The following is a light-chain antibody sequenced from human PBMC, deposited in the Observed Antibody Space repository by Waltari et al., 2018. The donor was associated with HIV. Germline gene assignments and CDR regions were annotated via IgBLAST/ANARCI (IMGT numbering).Light chain of an antibody. J-gene: IGKJ1*01. CDR2: GAS. CDR3: QQYGISPWT. Sequence: EIVLTQSPGTLSLSPGERATLSCRASLSVSSSYLAWYQQKPGQAPSLLIYGASSRATGIPDRFSGSGSGTDFTLTISRLEPEDCAVYYCQQYGISPWTFGQGTKVEIK. V-gene: IGKV3-20*01. CDR1: LSVSSSY.